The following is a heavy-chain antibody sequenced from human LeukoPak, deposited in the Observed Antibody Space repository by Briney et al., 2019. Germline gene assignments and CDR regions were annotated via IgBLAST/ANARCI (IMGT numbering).Heavy chain of an antibody. CDR3: ARHVSYCSSTSCYVGIAAAGSLED. Sequence: SETLSLTCTVSGGSISSYYWSWIRQPPGKGLEWIGYIYTSGSTNYNPSLKSRVTISVDTSKNQFSLKLSSGTAADTAVYYCARHVSYCSSTSCYVGIAAAGSLEDWGQGTLVTVSS. J-gene: IGHJ4*02. V-gene: IGHV4-4*09. D-gene: IGHD2-2*01. CDR2: IYTSGST. CDR1: GGSISSYY.